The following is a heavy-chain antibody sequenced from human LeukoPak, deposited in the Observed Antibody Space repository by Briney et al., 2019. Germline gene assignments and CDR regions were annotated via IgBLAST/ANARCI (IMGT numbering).Heavy chain of an antibody. Sequence: PGRSLRLSCAASGFTFSSYGMHWVRQAPGKGLEWVAVIWYDGSNKYYADSVKGRFTISRDNSKNTLYLQMNSLRAEDTAVYYCAKVRWIAVAGTYYYFDYWGQGTLVTVSS. V-gene: IGHV3-33*06. D-gene: IGHD6-19*01. CDR2: IWYDGSNK. J-gene: IGHJ4*02. CDR3: AKVRWIAVAGTYYYFDY. CDR1: GFTFSSYG.